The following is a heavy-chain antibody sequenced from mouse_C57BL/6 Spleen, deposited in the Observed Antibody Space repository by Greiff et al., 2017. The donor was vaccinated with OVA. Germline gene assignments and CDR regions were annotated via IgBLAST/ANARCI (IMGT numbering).Heavy chain of an antibody. CDR3: TRGRLPAWFAY. J-gene: IGHJ3*01. CDR1: GYTFTDYE. V-gene: IGHV1-15*01. Sequence: QVQLQQSGAELVRPGASVTLSCKASGYTFTDYEMHWVKQTPVHGLEWIGAIDPETGGTAYNQKFKGKAILTADKSSSTAYMELRSLTSEDSAVYYCTRGRLPAWFAYWGQGTLVTVSA. D-gene: IGHD2-2*01. CDR2: IDPETGGT.